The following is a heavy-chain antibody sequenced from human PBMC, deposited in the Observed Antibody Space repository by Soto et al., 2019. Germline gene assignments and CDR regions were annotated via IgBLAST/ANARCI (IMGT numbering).Heavy chain of an antibody. CDR1: GGTFSSYA. J-gene: IGHJ6*02. Sequence: SVKVSCKASGGTFSSYAISWVRQAPGQGLEWMGGIIPIFGTANYAQKFQGRVTITADESTSTAYMELSSLGSEDTAVYYCARAKSSSWYRYYYGMDVWGQGTTVTVSS. V-gene: IGHV1-69*13. CDR2: IIPIFGTA. CDR3: ARAKSSSWYRYYYGMDV. D-gene: IGHD6-13*01.